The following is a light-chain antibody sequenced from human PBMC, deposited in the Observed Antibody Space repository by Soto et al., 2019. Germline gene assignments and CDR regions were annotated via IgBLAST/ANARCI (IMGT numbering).Light chain of an antibody. V-gene: IGKV1-5*01. J-gene: IGKJ1*01. CDR2: DAS. CDR1: QTISNW. Sequence: DIQITQSPSTLSSSVRERVTITCRASQTISNWLAWYQQKPGKAPKVLIYDASTLESGVPSRFSGSGSGTEFTLTISSLQPDDFATYSCQHYHSYSPQPFGQGTKVDI. CDR3: QHYHSYSPQP.